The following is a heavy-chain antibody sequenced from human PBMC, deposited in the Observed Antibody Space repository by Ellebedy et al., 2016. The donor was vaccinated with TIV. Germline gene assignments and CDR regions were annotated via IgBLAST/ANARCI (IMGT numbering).Heavy chain of an antibody. CDR2: IYYSGST. D-gene: IGHD7-27*01. CDR1: GGSISSYY. CDR3: ARHVLDLTGDHWAIDY. V-gene: IGHV4-59*08. Sequence: SETLSLTCTVSGGSISSYYWSWIRQPPGKGLEWIGYIYYSGSTNYNPSLKSRVTISVDTSKNQFSLKLSSVTAADTAVYYCARHVLDLTGDHWAIDYWGQGTLVTVSS. J-gene: IGHJ4*02.